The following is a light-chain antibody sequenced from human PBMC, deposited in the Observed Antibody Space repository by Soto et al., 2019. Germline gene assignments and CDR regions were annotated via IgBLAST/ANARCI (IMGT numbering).Light chain of an antibody. J-gene: IGKJ1*01. CDR1: QSVSSSF. V-gene: IGKV3-20*01. CDR3: QQYGSSPPWT. Sequence: EIVLTQSPGTLSLSPGERATLSCRASQSVSSSFLAWYQQKPGQAPRLLMYGASSRATGIPDRFSGSGSGTDFTLTIRGLEPEDFAVYYCQQYGSSPPWTFGQGTKVDNK. CDR2: GAS.